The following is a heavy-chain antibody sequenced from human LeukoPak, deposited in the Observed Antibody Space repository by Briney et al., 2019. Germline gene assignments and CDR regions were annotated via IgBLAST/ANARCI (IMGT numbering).Heavy chain of an antibody. J-gene: IGHJ4*02. CDR1: GGSISSYY. Sequence: PSETLSLTCTVSGGSISSYYWSWIRQPPGKGLEWIGYISYSGSTNYNPSLKSRVTISLDTSKNHFSLKLSSATAADTAVYFCARARAGYFSDNTDYSRPYFFDYWGQGTLVTVSS. V-gene: IGHV4-59*01. CDR3: ARARAGYFSDNTDYSRPYFFDY. D-gene: IGHD3-22*01. CDR2: ISYSGST.